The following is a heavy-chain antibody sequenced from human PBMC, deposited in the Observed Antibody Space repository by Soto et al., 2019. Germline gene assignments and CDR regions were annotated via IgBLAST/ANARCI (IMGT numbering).Heavy chain of an antibody. J-gene: IGHJ4*02. Sequence: LRLSCAASGFTFSSYAMSWVRQAPGKGLEWVSAISGSGGSTYYADSVKGRFTISRDNSKNTLYLQMNSLRAEDTAVYYCATEYSCSSVYFDYWGQGTLVTVSS. D-gene: IGHD6-6*01. V-gene: IGHV3-23*01. CDR2: ISGSGGST. CDR3: ATEYSCSSVYFDY. CDR1: GFTFSSYA.